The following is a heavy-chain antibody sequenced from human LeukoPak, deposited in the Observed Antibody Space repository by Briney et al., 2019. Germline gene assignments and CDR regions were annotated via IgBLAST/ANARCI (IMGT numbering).Heavy chain of an antibody. CDR3: ARVVRSLDPYFDY. CDR2: INPNSGGT. Sequence: ASVKVSCKASGGTFTGYYMHWVRQAPGQGLEWMGWINPNSGGTNYAQKFQGRVTMTRDTSISTAYMELSRLRSDDTAVYYCARVVRSLDPYFDYWGQGTLVTVSS. V-gene: IGHV1-2*02. J-gene: IGHJ4*02. CDR1: GGTFTGYY. D-gene: IGHD3-10*01.